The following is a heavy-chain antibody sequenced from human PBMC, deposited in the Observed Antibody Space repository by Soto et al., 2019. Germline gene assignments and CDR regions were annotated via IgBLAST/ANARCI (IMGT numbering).Heavy chain of an antibody. CDR2: IYYSGST. Sequence: QVQLQESGPGLVKPSQTLSVTCTVSGGSISSGGYYWSWIRQHPGKGLEWIGYIYYSGSTYYNPSLKSRVTISVDTSKNQFSLKLSSVTAADTAVYYCARAEYDSSGLNWYFDLWGRGTLVTVSS. CDR1: GGSISSGGYY. CDR3: ARAEYDSSGLNWYFDL. D-gene: IGHD3-22*01. V-gene: IGHV4-31*03. J-gene: IGHJ2*01.